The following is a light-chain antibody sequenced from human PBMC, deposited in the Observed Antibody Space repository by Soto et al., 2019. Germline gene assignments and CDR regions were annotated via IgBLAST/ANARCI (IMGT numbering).Light chain of an antibody. CDR1: QSISSY. CDR3: QNYNSAPLQ. CDR2: AAS. V-gene: IGKV1-39*01. J-gene: IGKJ5*01. Sequence: IQMTQSPSSLSASVGDRVTITCRASQSISSYLNWYQQKPGKAPKLPIYAASSLQSGVPSRFSGSGSGTDFTLTISSLQPGDFATYYCQNYNSAPLQFGQGTRLEIK.